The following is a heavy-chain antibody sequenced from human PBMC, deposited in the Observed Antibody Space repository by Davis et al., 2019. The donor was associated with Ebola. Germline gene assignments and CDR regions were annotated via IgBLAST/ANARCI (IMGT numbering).Heavy chain of an antibody. J-gene: IGHJ4*02. Sequence: ASVKVSCKTSGYTFTNYGISWVRQAPGQGLEWMGWISANNGNTNNAQKFQGRVTITTDTSASTTYMELSSLRSEDTAVYFCASHYYGTSGHLDYWGQGSQVTVSS. CDR3: ASHYYGTSGHLDY. CDR2: ISANNGNT. V-gene: IGHV1-18*04. D-gene: IGHD3-10*01. CDR1: GYTFTNYG.